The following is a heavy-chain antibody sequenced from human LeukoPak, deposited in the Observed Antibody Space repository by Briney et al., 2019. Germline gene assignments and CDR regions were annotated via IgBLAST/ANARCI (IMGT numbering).Heavy chain of an antibody. Sequence: GGSLRLSCAASGFTFRSHGMHWVRQAPGKGLEWMGGFDPEDGETIYAQKFQGRVTMTEDTSTDTAYMELSSLRSEDTAVYYCATDATVTNAFDIWGQGTMVTVSS. CDR3: ATDATVTNAFDI. CDR2: FDPEDGET. D-gene: IGHD4-17*01. CDR1: GFTFRSHG. V-gene: IGHV1-24*01. J-gene: IGHJ3*02.